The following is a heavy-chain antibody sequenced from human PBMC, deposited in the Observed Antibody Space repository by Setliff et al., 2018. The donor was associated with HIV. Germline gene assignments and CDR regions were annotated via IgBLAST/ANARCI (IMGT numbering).Heavy chain of an antibody. CDR2: IRDDGSNK. D-gene: IGHD5-18*01. CDR3: AKDNTWIPNGFDY. V-gene: IGHV3-30*02. Sequence: PGGSLRLSCAASGFTFSSYGMHWVRQAPGKGLEWVAFIRDDGSNKYDADSVKGRFTISRDNSKNTLYLQMNSLRAEDTAVYYCAKDNTWIPNGFDYWGQGTLVTVSS. CDR1: GFTFSSYG. J-gene: IGHJ4*02.